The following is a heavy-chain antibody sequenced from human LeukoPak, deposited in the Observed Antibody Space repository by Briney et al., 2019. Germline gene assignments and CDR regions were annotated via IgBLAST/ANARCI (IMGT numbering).Heavy chain of an antibody. D-gene: IGHD3-22*01. CDR1: GFTFSNYW. V-gene: IGHV3-7*01. J-gene: IGHJ1*01. Sequence: GGSLRLSCAASGFTFSNYWVTWIRQAPGKGLERVANIKQDGIEKYYVDSVEGRFTVSRDNTKNSLFLQMDSLRAEDTAVYYCARGSSGYYCDHFQTWGQGSLVTVSS. CDR2: IKQDGIEK. CDR3: ARGSSGYYCDHFQT.